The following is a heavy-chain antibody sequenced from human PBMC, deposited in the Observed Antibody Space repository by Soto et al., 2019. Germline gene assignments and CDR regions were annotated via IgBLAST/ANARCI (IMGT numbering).Heavy chain of an antibody. CDR3: ARGDISGYYFVDL. J-gene: IGHJ4*02. CDR1: GYTFSTYA. CDR2: INTGSGYT. D-gene: IGHD3-22*01. Sequence: QVQLVQSGAEVKKPGASVKVSCKASGYTFSTYAIHWVRQAPGQRLEWMGRINTGSGYTKYSQNFQDRVTITRDTSATTTYMELISLRSEDTAVYYCARGDISGYYFVDLWGQGTLVSVSS. V-gene: IGHV1-3*04.